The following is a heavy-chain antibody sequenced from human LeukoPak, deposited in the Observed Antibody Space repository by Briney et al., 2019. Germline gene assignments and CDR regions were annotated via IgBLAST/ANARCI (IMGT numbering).Heavy chain of an antibody. Sequence: SETLSLTCTVSGYSISSGYYWGWIRQPPGKGLEWIGSVYHSGSTYYNPSLKSRVTISVDTSKNQFSLKLSSVTAADPAVYYCASSTPIYGSGSPHWGQGTLVTVSS. CDR1: GYSISSGYY. V-gene: IGHV4-38-2*02. D-gene: IGHD3-10*01. J-gene: IGHJ4*02. CDR2: VYHSGST. CDR3: ASSTPIYGSGSPH.